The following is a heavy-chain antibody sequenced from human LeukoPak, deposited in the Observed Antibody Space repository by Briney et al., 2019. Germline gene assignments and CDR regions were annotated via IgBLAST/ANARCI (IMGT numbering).Heavy chain of an antibody. CDR3: ARVGRTTVGY. Sequence: SETLSLTCTVSGGSISSGGYYWSWIRQHPGKGLEWIGYIYYSGSTYYNPSLRSRVTISVDTSKNQFSLKLSSVTAADTAVYYCARVGRTTVGYWGQGTLVTVSS. J-gene: IGHJ4*02. V-gene: IGHV4-31*03. CDR2: IYYSGST. CDR1: GGSISSGGYY. D-gene: IGHD4-17*01.